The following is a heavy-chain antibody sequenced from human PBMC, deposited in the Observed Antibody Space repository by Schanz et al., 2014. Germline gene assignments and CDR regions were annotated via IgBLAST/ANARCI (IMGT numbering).Heavy chain of an antibody. Sequence: EVQLVESGGGLVQPGGSLRLSCAVSGFRFKTYEMNWVRQVRGKGLEWFSSISPSGDTHYLASVKGRFTISRENAKSSLYLQMDPLRVEDTAAYYCAGAAVGFIVDAFDLWGRGTMVIVSS. CDR2: ISPSGDT. V-gene: IGHV3-13*01. CDR1: GFRFKTYE. CDR3: AGAAVGFIVDAFDL. J-gene: IGHJ3*01. D-gene: IGHD6-19*01.